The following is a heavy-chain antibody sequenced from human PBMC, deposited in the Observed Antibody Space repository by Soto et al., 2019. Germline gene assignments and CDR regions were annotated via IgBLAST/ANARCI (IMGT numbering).Heavy chain of an antibody. Sequence: GGSLRLSCAASGFTFSSYAMHWVRQAPGKGLEWVAVISYDGSNKYYADSVKGRFTISRDNSKNTLYLQMNSLRAEDTAVYYCARGFTMVREVDYWGQGTLVTVSS. CDR2: ISYDGSNK. D-gene: IGHD3-10*01. CDR1: GFTFSSYA. CDR3: ARGFTMVREVDY. J-gene: IGHJ4*02. V-gene: IGHV3-30-3*01.